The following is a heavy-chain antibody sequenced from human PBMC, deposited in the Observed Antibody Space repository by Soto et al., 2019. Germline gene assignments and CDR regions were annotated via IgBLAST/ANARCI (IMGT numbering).Heavy chain of an antibody. CDR3: ARDPPEGSYYYYYGMDV. CDR1: GFTFSSYG. J-gene: IGHJ6*02. CDR2: IWYDGSNK. Sequence: GGSLRLSCAASGFTFSSYGMHWVRQAPGKGLEWVAVIWYDGSNKYYADSVKGRFTISRDNSKNTLYLQMNSLRAEDTAVYYCARDPPEGSYYYYYGMDVWGQGTTVTAP. V-gene: IGHV3-33*01.